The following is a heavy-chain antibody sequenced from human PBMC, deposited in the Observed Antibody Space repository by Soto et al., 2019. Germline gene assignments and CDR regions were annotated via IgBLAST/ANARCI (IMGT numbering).Heavy chain of an antibody. CDR2: MFHSGKT. Sequence: SVTMSLTCNVSGYSITIGYCWGLFRKPPGKGLEWLGSMFHSGKTFYNPSLKSRLTISVDTSKNQFSLKLNSVTAADTAVYYCARGHIVVLPTVGWLDPWGQGTLVTVSS. J-gene: IGHJ5*02. CDR1: GYSITIGYC. V-gene: IGHV4-38-2*02. D-gene: IGHD2-2*01. CDR3: ARGHIVVLPTVGWLDP.